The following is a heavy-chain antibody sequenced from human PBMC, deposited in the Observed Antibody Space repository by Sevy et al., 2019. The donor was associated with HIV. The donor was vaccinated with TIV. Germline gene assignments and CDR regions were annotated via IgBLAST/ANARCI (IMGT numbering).Heavy chain of an antibody. D-gene: IGHD2-2*01. Sequence: GGSLRLSCAASGFTFSSYAMHWVRQAPGKGLEWVAVISYDGSNKYYADSVKGRFTISRDNSKNTLYLQMNNLRAEDTAVYYCARDIVVVPAAQGRNDAFDIWGQGTMVTVSS. J-gene: IGHJ3*02. V-gene: IGHV3-30-3*01. CDR3: ARDIVVVPAAQGRNDAFDI. CDR1: GFTFSSYA. CDR2: ISYDGSNK.